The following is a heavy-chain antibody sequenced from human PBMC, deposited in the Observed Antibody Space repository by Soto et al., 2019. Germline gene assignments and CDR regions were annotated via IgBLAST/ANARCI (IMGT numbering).Heavy chain of an antibody. Sequence: SETLSLTCTVSGDSVSSGSYYWSWIRQPPGKGLEWIGYIYYSGSTNYNPSLKSRVTMSVDTSKNNFSLRLSSVTAADTAVYYCARDRARFCSGGSCYGVDPWGQGTLVTVSS. CDR2: IYYSGST. J-gene: IGHJ5*02. V-gene: IGHV4-61*03. CDR1: GDSVSSGSYY. CDR3: ARDRARFCSGGSCYGVDP. D-gene: IGHD2-15*01.